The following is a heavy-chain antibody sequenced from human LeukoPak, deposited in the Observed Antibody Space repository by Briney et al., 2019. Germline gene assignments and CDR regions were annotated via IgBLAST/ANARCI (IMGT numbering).Heavy chain of an antibody. CDR1: GGSISSSSYY. Sequence: AETLSLTCTVSGGSISSSSYYWGWIRQPPGKGLEWIASIYYSGSTYYNPSLKSRVTISVDTSKNQFSLKLSSVTAADTAVYYCARQVNGRRQQLGGCCFDYWGQGTLVTVSS. V-gene: IGHV4-39*01. CDR2: IYYSGST. J-gene: IGHJ4*02. D-gene: IGHD6-13*01. CDR3: ARQVNGRRQQLGGCCFDY.